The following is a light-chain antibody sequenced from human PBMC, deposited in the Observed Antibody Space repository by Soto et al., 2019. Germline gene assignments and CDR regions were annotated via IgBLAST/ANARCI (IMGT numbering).Light chain of an antibody. CDR2: TND. Sequence: QSVLTHPPSACWTPGHRVAIACSGGSSNIGSHTVSWYQQLPGAAPTLLIYTNDQRPSGVPDRFSGSKSGTSASLAISGLQSEDEADYYCAAWDDSLNGYVFGTGTKVTVL. J-gene: IGLJ1*01. CDR1: SSNIGSHT. V-gene: IGLV1-44*01. CDR3: AAWDDSLNGYV.